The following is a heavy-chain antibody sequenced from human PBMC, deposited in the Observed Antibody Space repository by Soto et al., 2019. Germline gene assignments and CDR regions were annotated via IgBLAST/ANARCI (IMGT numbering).Heavy chain of an antibody. J-gene: IGHJ6*02. D-gene: IGHD6-13*01. CDR1: GGTFSSYA. CDR3: ARDQRSSWYSPLSSYGMDV. CDR2: IIPIFGTA. V-gene: IGHV1-69*13. Sequence: ASVKVSCKASGGTFSSYAISWVRQAPGQGLEWMGGIIPIFGTANYAQKFQGRVTITADESTSTAYMELSSLRSEDTAVYYCARDQRSSWYSPLSSYGMDVWGQGTTVTVSS.